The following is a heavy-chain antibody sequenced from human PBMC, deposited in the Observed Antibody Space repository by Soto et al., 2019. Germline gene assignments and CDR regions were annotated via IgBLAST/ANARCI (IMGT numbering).Heavy chain of an antibody. D-gene: IGHD3-10*01. CDR2: ISGSGGST. Sequence: EVQLLESGGSLVQPGGSLRLSCAASGFTFSSYAMSWVRQAPGKGLEWVSAISGSGGSTYYADSVKGRFTISRDNPKNTLYLQMNSLRAEDTAVYYCAKPLRPTNYYFDYWGQGTLVTVSS. CDR3: AKPLRPTNYYFDY. CDR1: GFTFSSYA. J-gene: IGHJ4*02. V-gene: IGHV3-23*01.